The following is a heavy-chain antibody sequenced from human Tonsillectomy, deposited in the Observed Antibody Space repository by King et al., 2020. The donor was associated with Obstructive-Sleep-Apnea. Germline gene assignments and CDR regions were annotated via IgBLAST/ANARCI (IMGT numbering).Heavy chain of an antibody. Sequence: VQLQESGPGLVKPSETLSLTCTVSGGSISSFYWSWIRQPPGKGLEWIGYISDSGITNYNPSLKSRVTISVDTSKIPFSLKLGSVTAADTAVYYCARDRVGRDGYNRFDYWGQGTLVTVSS. CDR3: ARDRVGRDGYNRFDY. D-gene: IGHD5-24*01. V-gene: IGHV4-59*01. CDR2: ISDSGIT. CDR1: GGSISSFY. J-gene: IGHJ4*02.